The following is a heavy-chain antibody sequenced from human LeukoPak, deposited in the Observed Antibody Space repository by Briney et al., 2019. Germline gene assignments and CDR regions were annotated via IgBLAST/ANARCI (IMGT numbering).Heavy chain of an antibody. CDR1: GFAFKNYA. CDR2: IYSGGST. J-gene: IGHJ4*02. CDR3: ARDRTYYFDY. Sequence: GGSLRLSCAATGFAFKNYAMSWVRQAPGKGLEWVSVIYSGGSTYYADSVKGRFTISRDNSKNTLYLQMNSLRAEDTAVYYCARDRTYYFDYWGQGTLVTVSS. D-gene: IGHD3-16*01. V-gene: IGHV3-66*01.